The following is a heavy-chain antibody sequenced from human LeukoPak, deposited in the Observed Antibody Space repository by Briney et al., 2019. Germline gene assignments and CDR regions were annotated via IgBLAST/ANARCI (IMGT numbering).Heavy chain of an antibody. CDR2: ISAYNGNT. CDR3: ARVVAWFEYSSSETFDY. D-gene: IGHD6-6*01. CDR1: GYTFTCYG. V-gene: IGHV1-18*01. J-gene: IGHJ4*02. Sequence: ASVKVSCKASGYTFTCYGISWVRQAPGQGLEWMGWISAYNGNTNYAQKLQGRVTMTTDTSTSTAYMELRSLRSDGTAVYYCARVVAWFEYSSSETFDYWGQGTLVTVSS.